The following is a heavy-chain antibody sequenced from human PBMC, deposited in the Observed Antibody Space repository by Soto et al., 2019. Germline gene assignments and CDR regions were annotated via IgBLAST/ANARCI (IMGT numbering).Heavy chain of an antibody. Sequence: QVQLVQSGTEVKKPGSSVKVSCKASGGTFSSYAISWVRQAPGQGLEWMGGIIPIFGTANYAQKFQGRVTITADESTSTAYMELSSLRSEDTAVYYCARGYCSGGSCSNWFDPWGQGTLVTVSS. V-gene: IGHV1-69*01. D-gene: IGHD2-15*01. CDR2: IIPIFGTA. CDR1: GGTFSSYA. CDR3: ARGYCSGGSCSNWFDP. J-gene: IGHJ5*02.